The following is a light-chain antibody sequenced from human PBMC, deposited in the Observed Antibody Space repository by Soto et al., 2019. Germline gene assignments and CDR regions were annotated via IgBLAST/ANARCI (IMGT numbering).Light chain of an antibody. CDR3: LQDHDDSWT. Sequence: DIQMTQSPSSVSASVGDRVTVTCRASQGIGSWLAWYQKKPGKAPTLLIYAASNLQSGVPSRFRGSRSGTEFTLTVSSLQPEDFATYYCLQDHDDSWTFGQGTKVDNK. CDR1: QGIGSW. CDR2: AAS. V-gene: IGKV1-12*01. J-gene: IGKJ1*01.